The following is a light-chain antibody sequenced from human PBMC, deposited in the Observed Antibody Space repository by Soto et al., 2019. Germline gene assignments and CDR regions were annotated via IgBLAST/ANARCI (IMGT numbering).Light chain of an antibody. Sequence: DIQMTQSPSSLSASVEDRVTITCRASQSISSYLNWYQQKPGKAPKLLIYAASSLQSGVPSRFSGSGSGTDFTLTISSLQPEDFATYYCQKSYSTQWTFGQGTKVDIK. CDR3: QKSYSTQWT. V-gene: IGKV1-39*01. J-gene: IGKJ1*01. CDR1: QSISSY. CDR2: AAS.